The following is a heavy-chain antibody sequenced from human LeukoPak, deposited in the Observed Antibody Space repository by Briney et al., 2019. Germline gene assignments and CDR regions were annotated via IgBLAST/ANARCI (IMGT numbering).Heavy chain of an antibody. D-gene: IGHD6-13*01. Sequence: GGSLRLSCAASGFTFSSYAMSWVRQAPGKGLEWVSAISGSGGSTYYADSVKGRFTISRDNSKNTLYLQMNSLRAEDTAVYYCARDHSSSWYGSWLYWGQGTLVTVSS. CDR2: ISGSGGST. CDR3: ARDHSSSWYGSWLY. CDR1: GFTFSSYA. V-gene: IGHV3-23*01. J-gene: IGHJ4*02.